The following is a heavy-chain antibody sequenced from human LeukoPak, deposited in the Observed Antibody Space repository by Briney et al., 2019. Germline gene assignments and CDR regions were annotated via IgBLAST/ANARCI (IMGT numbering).Heavy chain of an antibody. CDR3: ARGGSSFDY. V-gene: IGHV3-7*01. CDR2: INQDGSAK. Sequence: GGSLRLSCAASAFTFSNFWMSWVRQAPGKGLEWVANINQDGSAKYYVDFVKGRFAISRDNAENSLYLQMNSLRAEDTAVYYCARGGSSFDYWGQGTRVTVSS. J-gene: IGHJ4*02. CDR1: AFTFSNFW.